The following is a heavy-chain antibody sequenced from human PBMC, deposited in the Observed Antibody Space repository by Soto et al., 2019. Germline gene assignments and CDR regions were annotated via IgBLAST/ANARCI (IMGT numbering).Heavy chain of an antibody. J-gene: IGHJ4*02. D-gene: IGHD3-22*01. V-gene: IGHV3-23*01. CDR2: ISGSGGST. CDR1: GFTFSSYA. CDR3: AKAINMIGVALFDY. Sequence: PGGSLRLSCAASGFTFSSYAMSWVRQAPGKGLEWVSAISGSGGSTYYADSVKGRFTISRDNSKNTPYLQMNSLRAEDTAVYYCAKAINMIGVALFDYWGQGTLVTVSS.